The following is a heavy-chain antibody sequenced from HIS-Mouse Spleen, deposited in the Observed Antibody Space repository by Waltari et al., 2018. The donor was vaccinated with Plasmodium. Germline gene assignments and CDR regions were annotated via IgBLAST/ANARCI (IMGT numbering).Heavy chain of an antibody. CDR3: ATSGLTGGTYYFDY. J-gene: IGHJ4*02. CDR1: GFTFSSYG. Sequence: QVQLVESGGGVVQPGRSLRLSCAASGFTFSSYGMHWVSQAPGKGLAWGVVISNYGSNKYYADSVKGRFTISRDNSKNTLYLQMNSLRAEDTAVYYCATSGLTGGTYYFDYWGQGTLVTVSS. CDR2: ISNYGSNK. D-gene: IGHD7-27*01. V-gene: IGHV3-30*03.